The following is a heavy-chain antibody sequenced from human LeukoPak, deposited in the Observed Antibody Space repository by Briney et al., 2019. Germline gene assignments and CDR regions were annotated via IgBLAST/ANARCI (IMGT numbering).Heavy chain of an antibody. CDR3: ARGFSPGLRFDP. D-gene: IGHD5-12*01. CDR1: GGSFSTYS. V-gene: IGHV4-34*01. CDR2: IDHSGST. Sequence: PSETLSLACAVYGGSFSTYSWSWIRQPPGKGLEWIGEIDHSGSTKYSPSLKSRVAISVDTSKNQFSLNLRSVTAADTAVYYCARGFSPGLRFDPWGQGTLATVSS. J-gene: IGHJ5*02.